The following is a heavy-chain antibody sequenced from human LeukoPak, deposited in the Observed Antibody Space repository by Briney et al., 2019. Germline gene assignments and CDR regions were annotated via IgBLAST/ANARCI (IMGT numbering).Heavy chain of an antibody. Sequence: QPGGSLRLSCAASEFTFSSYEMNWVRQAPGKGLEWVSYISSSGDTIYYADSVKGRFTISRDNAKNSLYLQMNSLGAEDTAVYYCARVPRSSRIPIFRWGQGTLVTVSS. CDR3: ARVPRSSRIPIFR. CDR2: ISSSGDTI. V-gene: IGHV3-48*03. D-gene: IGHD3-3*01. J-gene: IGHJ4*02. CDR1: EFTFSSYE.